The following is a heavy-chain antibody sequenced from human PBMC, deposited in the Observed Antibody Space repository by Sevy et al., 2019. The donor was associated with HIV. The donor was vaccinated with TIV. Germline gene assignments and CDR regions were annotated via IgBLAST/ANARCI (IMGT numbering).Heavy chain of an antibody. Sequence: GSLRLSCVASGFTFNSYWMHWVRQAPGKGLVWVSRINSDGSITSYADSVKGRFTSSRDNAKNTLYLQMNSLRAEDTAVYYCARGPAQLVRSFYDYWGQGTLVTVSS. CDR3: ARGPAQLVRSFYDY. CDR2: INSDGSIT. CDR1: GFTFNSYW. V-gene: IGHV3-74*01. D-gene: IGHD6-13*01. J-gene: IGHJ4*02.